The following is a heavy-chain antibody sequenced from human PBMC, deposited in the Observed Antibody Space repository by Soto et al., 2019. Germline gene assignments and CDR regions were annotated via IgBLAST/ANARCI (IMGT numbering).Heavy chain of an antibody. J-gene: IGHJ3*02. V-gene: IGHV2-5*01. CDR2: IYWNDDK. CDR3: AHIKPAYIVVVPDAPDAFDI. CDR1: GFSLSTSGVG. Sequence: QITLKESGPTLVKPTQTLTLTCTFSGFSLSTSGVGVGWIRQPPGKALEWLALIYWNDDKRYSPSLNSRLTNAKDTSKNQVVLTMTNMDPVDTATYYCAHIKPAYIVVVPDAPDAFDIWGQGRMVTVSS. D-gene: IGHD2-2*01.